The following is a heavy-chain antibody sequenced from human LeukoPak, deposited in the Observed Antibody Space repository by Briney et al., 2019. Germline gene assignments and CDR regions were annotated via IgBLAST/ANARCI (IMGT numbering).Heavy chain of an antibody. J-gene: IGHJ4*02. CDR2: IWYDGSNK. Sequence: PGRSLRLSCAASGFTFSSYGMHWVRQAPGKGLEWVAVIWYDGSNKYYADSVKGRFTISRDNSKNTLYLQVNSLRAEDTAVYYCASDRQYCSSTSCYRLGDFDYWGQGTLVTVSS. CDR3: ASDRQYCSSTSCYRLGDFDY. D-gene: IGHD2-2*02. CDR1: GFTFSSYG. V-gene: IGHV3-33*01.